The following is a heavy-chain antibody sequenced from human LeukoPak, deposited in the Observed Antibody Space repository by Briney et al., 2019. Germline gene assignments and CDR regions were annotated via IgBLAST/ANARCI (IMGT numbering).Heavy chain of an antibody. Sequence: GSLRLSCAASGFTFSSYSMNWIRQPPGEGLEWIGEVSHRGSTNYNPSLKSRVTISVDTSKNQFSLKLTSVTAADTAMYYCARGFSGGGYQFDHWGQGTLVTVSS. V-gene: IGHV4-34*01. CDR3: ARGFSGGGYQFDH. J-gene: IGHJ4*02. CDR1: GFTFSSYS. D-gene: IGHD5-12*01. CDR2: VSHRGST.